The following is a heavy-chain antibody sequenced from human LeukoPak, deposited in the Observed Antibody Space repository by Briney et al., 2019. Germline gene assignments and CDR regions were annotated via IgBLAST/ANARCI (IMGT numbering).Heavy chain of an antibody. J-gene: IGHJ4*02. CDR2: INSDESST. CDR1: GFTFSSYW. V-gene: IGHV3-74*01. CDR3: ARGAYSSSWRVDY. D-gene: IGHD6-13*01. Sequence: GGSLRLSCAASGFTFSSYWMHWVRHAPGKGLVWVSRINSDESSTSYADSVKGRFTISRDNAKNTLYLQTNSLRAEDTAVYYCARGAYSSSWRVDYWGQGTLVTVSS.